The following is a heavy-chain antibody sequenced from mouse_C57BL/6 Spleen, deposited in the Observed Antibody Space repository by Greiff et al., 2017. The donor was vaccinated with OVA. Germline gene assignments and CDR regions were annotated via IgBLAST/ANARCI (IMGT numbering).Heavy chain of an antibody. D-gene: IGHD1-1*01. CDR2: IYPGDGDT. CDR3: ATTTVDYAMDY. J-gene: IGHJ4*01. Sequence: VQLQQSGPELVKPGASVKISCKASGYAFSSSWMNWVKQRPGKGLEWIGRIYPGDGDTNYNGKFKGKATLTADKSASTAYMQLSSLTSEDAAVYFWATTTVDYAMDYWGQGTSVTVSS. V-gene: IGHV1-82*01. CDR1: GYAFSSSW.